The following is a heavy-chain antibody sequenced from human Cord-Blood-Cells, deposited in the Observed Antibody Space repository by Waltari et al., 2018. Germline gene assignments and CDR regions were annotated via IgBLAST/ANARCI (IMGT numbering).Heavy chain of an antibody. CDR2: MNPTSGNT. V-gene: IGHV1-8*01. J-gene: IGHJ5*02. CDR3: ARGITGTNWFDP. CDR1: GYTFTSYD. D-gene: IGHD1-7*01. Sequence: QVQLVQSGAEVKKPGASVKVSCKASGYTFTSYDINWVRQATGQGLEWMGWMNPTSGNTGDAQKFQGRVTMTRNTSMSTAYMELSSLRSEDTAVYYCARGITGTNWFDPWGQGTLVTVSS.